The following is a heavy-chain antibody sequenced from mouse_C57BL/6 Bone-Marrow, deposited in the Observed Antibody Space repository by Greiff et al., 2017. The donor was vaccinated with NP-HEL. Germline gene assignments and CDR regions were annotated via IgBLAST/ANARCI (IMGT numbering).Heavy chain of an antibody. CDR3: AAGLLRGGFAY. Sequence: VQLQQSGPVLVKPGASVKMSCKASGYTFTDYYMNWVKQSHGKSLEWIGVINPYHGGTSYNQKFKGKATLTVDKSSSTAYMELNSLTSEDSAVYYCAAGLLRGGFAYWGQGTLVTVSA. D-gene: IGHD1-1*01. CDR2: INPYHGGT. J-gene: IGHJ3*01. V-gene: IGHV1-19*01. CDR1: GYTFTDYY.